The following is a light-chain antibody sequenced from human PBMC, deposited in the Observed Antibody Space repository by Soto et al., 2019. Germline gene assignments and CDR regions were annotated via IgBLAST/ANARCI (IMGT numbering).Light chain of an antibody. CDR1: QSISNY. J-gene: IGKJ4*01. Sequence: DIQMTQSPSSLSASVGDRVNITCRPSQSISNYLNWYQQKPGKAPKLLIFGASSLQSGVPSRFSGSGSGTEFTLTISSLQSEDFAVYYCQQYNNWPLTFGGGTKVDIK. CDR3: QQYNNWPLT. CDR2: GAS. V-gene: IGKV1-39*01.